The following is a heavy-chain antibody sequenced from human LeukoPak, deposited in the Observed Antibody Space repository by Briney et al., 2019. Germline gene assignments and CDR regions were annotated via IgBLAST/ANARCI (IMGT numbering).Heavy chain of an antibody. V-gene: IGHV4-30-4*01. CDR1: GGSISSGDYY. Sequence: SETLSLTCTVSGGSISSGDYYWSWIRQPPGKGLEWIGYIYYSGSTYYNPSLKSRVTISVDTSKNQFSLKLSSVTAADTAVYYCATAPMTTVVTPAYFDYWGRGTLVTVSS. CDR2: IYYSGST. CDR3: ATAPMTTVVTPAYFDY. D-gene: IGHD4-23*01. J-gene: IGHJ4*02.